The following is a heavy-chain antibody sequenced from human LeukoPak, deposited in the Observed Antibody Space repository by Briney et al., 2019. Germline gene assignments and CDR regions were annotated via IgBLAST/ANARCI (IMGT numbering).Heavy chain of an antibody. CDR2: IYTSGST. CDR3: ARVSSEDYGDLYYFDY. J-gene: IGHJ4*02. V-gene: IGHV4-4*07. Sequence: SATLSLTCTVSGGSISSYYWSWIRQPAGKGLEWIGRIYTSGSTNYNPSLKSRVTMSVDTSKNQFSLKLSSVTAADTAVYYCARVSSEDYGDLYYFDYWGQGTLVTVSS. D-gene: IGHD4-17*01. CDR1: GGSISSYY.